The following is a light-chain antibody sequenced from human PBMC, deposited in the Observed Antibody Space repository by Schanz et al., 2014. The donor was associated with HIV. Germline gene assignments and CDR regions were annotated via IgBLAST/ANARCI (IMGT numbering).Light chain of an antibody. CDR3: LQHNSYLWT. CDR1: QSVSSN. Sequence: EIVMTQSPATLSVSPGERATLSCRASQSVSSNLAWYQQKRGQPPRLLIFGASTRAPGIPARFSGSGSGTEFTLTISGLQPEDSATYYCLQHNSYLWTFGQGTKVEIK. J-gene: IGKJ1*01. V-gene: IGKV3-15*01. CDR2: GAS.